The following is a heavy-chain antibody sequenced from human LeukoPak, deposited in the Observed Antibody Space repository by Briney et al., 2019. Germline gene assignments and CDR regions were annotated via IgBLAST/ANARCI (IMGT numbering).Heavy chain of an antibody. CDR3: AELGIPMIGGV. J-gene: IGHJ6*04. D-gene: IGHD3-10*02. CDR1: GFTFSTYS. V-gene: IGHV3-48*01. Sequence: PGGSLRLSCAASGFTFSTYSMNWVRQAPGKGLEWVSYISSSGSIYYSDSLKGRLTISSDNAKNSLYLQMTSLRAEDTAVYYCAELGIPMIGGVWGKGTTVTISS. CDR2: ISSSGSI.